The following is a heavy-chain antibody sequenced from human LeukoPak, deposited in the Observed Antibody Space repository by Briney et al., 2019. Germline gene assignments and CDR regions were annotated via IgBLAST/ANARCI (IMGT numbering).Heavy chain of an antibody. J-gene: IGHJ6*02. V-gene: IGHV4-4*07. D-gene: IGHD2-2*01. CDR2: IYASGST. Sequence: SETLSLTCTVSGGSITSYYWSWIRQPAGKGPEWIGRIYASGSTNYNPSLKSRVTMSVDTSKNQFSLRLNSVTAADTAVYYCARRTPLISGSTRGYYYYYGMDVWGQGTTVTVSS. CDR3: ARRTPLISGSTRGYYYYYGMDV. CDR1: GGSITSYY.